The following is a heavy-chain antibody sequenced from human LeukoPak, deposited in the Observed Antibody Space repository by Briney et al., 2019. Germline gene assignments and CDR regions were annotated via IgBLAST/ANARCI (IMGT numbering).Heavy chain of an antibody. CDR2: IYHSGST. Sequence: PSETLSLTCTVSGGSISSYYWSWIRQPAGKGLEWIGEIYHSGSTNYNPSLKSRVTISVDKSKNQFSLKLSSVTAADTAVYYCARTLRITMIVVVPDLNWFDPWGQGTLVTVSS. V-gene: IGHV4-59*12. J-gene: IGHJ5*02. CDR1: GGSISSYY. CDR3: ARTLRITMIVVVPDLNWFDP. D-gene: IGHD3-22*01.